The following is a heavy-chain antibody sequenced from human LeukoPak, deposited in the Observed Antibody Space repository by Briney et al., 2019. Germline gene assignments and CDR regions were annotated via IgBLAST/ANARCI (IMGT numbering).Heavy chain of an antibody. CDR2: ISGYNGNT. Sequence: ASVKVSCKASGYTFTSYGIRWVRQAPGQGLEWMGWISGYNGNTNYAQRVQGRVTMTTDTSTSTAYMELRSLRSDDTAVYYCAREYYYDSSDYATFNFDHWGQGTQVTVSS. CDR3: AREYYYDSSDYATFNFDH. J-gene: IGHJ4*02. CDR1: GYTFTSYG. V-gene: IGHV1-18*01. D-gene: IGHD3-22*01.